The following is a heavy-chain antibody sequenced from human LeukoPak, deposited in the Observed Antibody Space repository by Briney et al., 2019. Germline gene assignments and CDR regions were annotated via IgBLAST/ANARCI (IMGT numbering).Heavy chain of an antibody. D-gene: IGHD1-14*01. V-gene: IGHV4-39*07. CDR2: IYYSGST. CDR1: GGSISSSSYY. Sequence: SETLSLTCTVSGGSISSSSYYWGWIRQPPGKGLEWIGSIYYSGSTYYNPSLKSRVTISVDTSKNQFSLKLSSVTAADTAVYYCARDPPRAYRETSLWRTGGKHNWFDPWGQGTLVTVSS. J-gene: IGHJ5*02. CDR3: ARDPPRAYRETSLWRTGGKHNWFDP.